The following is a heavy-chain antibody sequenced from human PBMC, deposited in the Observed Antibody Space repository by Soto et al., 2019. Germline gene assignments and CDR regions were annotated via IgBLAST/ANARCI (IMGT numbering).Heavy chain of an antibody. D-gene: IGHD3-16*02. Sequence: SQTLSLTCVISGDSVSSNSAAWNWIRQSPSRGLEWLGRTYYRSKWYNDYAVSVKSRITINPDTSKNQFSLQLNSVTPEDTAVYYCVVGSYRLDAIEIWGQGTMVSVSS. CDR1: GDSVSSNSAA. CDR2: TYYRSKWYN. CDR3: VVGSYRLDAIEI. V-gene: IGHV6-1*01. J-gene: IGHJ3*02.